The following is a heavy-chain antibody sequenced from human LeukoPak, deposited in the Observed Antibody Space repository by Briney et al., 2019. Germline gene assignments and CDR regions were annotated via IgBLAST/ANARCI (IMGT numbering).Heavy chain of an antibody. CDR2: IYYGGNT. V-gene: IGHV4-39*01. CDR3: ARQTGSGLFILP. Sequence: SETLSLTCTVSGGSISSSSYYWGWIRQPPGKGLEWIGSIYYGGNTYYNASLKSQVSISIDTSKNQFSLRLTSVTAADTAVYYCARQTGSGLFILPGGQGTLVTVSS. D-gene: IGHD3/OR15-3a*01. CDR1: GGSISSSSYY. J-gene: IGHJ4*02.